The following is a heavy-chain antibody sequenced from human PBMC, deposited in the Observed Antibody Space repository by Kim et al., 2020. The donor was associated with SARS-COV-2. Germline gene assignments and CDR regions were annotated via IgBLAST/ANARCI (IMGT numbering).Heavy chain of an antibody. J-gene: IGHJ3*02. CDR3: ARDYNYYDSSGAFDI. D-gene: IGHD3-22*01. V-gene: IGHV3-53*01. Sequence: DSVKGRFTISRDHSKNTLYLQMNSRRAEDTAVYYCARDYNYYDSSGAFDIWGQGTMVTVSS.